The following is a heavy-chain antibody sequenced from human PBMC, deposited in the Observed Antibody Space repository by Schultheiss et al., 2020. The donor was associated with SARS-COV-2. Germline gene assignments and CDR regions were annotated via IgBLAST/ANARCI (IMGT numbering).Heavy chain of an antibody. Sequence: GGSLRLSCAASGFTFSSYAMHWVRQAPGKGLEYVSAISSNGGSTYYANSVKGRFTISRDNSKNTLYLQMNSLKTEDTAVYYCTTDPVVRTTAYYWGQGTLVTVSS. V-gene: IGHV3-64*01. J-gene: IGHJ4*02. CDR1: GFTFSSYA. CDR3: TTDPVVRTTAYY. D-gene: IGHD4-17*01. CDR2: ISSNGGST.